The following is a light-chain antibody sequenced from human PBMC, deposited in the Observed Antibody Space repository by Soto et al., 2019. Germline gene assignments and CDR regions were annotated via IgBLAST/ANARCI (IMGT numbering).Light chain of an antibody. CDR2: GAS. CDR1: QSDTSTY. CDR3: HQYCSLPPIT. Sequence: QYKNKLSLSPLERAILSCRAIQSDTSTYLAWYQRKTGQAARLLIYGASSRATGIPDRFSGSGSGTDFTLTITRRVPEDYAVHYCHQYCSLPPITFAQG. V-gene: IGKV3-20*01. J-gene: IGKJ5*01.